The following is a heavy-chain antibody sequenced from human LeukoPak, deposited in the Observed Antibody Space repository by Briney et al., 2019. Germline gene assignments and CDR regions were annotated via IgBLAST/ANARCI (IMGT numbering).Heavy chain of an antibody. CDR2: IYTSGST. CDR1: GGSISSYY. J-gene: IGHJ3*02. V-gene: IGHV4-4*07. CDR3: ARDDFWSGYRAFDI. D-gene: IGHD3-3*01. Sequence: SETLSLTCTVSGGSISSYYSNWMRQSAGKGLEWLGRIYTSGSTNYNPSLKSRVTMSVDTSKNQFSLKVSSVTAADTAVYYCARDDFWSGYRAFDIWGQGTRVTVSS.